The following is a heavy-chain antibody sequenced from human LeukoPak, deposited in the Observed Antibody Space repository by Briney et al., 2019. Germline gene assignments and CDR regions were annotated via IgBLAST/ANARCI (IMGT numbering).Heavy chain of an antibody. V-gene: IGHV4-59*11. J-gene: IGHJ3*02. CDR1: GGSTSSHY. D-gene: IGHD1-26*01. Sequence: PSETLSLTCTVSGGSTSSHYWSWIRQPPGKGLEWIGYIYYSGSTNYNPSLKSRVTISVDTSKNQFSLKLSSVTAADTAVYYCARGRIVGATRDAFDIWGQGTMVTVSS. CDR2: IYYSGST. CDR3: ARGRIVGATRDAFDI.